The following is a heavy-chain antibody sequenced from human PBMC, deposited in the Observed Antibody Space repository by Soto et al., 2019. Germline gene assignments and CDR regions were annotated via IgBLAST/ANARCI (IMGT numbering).Heavy chain of an antibody. CDR3: ANLGNYCGGDCRKGY. Sequence: QVQLVESGGGVVQPGRSLRLSCAASGFTFSSYGMHWVRQAPGKGLEWVAVISYDGSNKYYADSVKGRFTISRDNSKNTLYLQMNSLRAEDTAVYYCANLGNYCGGDCRKGYWGQGTLVTVSS. D-gene: IGHD2-21*02. CDR1: GFTFSSYG. CDR2: ISYDGSNK. J-gene: IGHJ4*02. V-gene: IGHV3-30*18.